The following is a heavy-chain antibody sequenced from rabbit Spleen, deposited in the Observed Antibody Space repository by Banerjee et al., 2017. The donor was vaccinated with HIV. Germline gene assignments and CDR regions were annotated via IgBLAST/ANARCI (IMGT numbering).Heavy chain of an antibody. V-gene: IGHV1S45*01. D-gene: IGHD6-1*01. CDR2: IGAGSGNT. CDR1: GFSFSNKAV. J-gene: IGHJ4*01. Sequence: QEQLVESGGGLVKPEGSLKLSCTASGFSFSNKAVMCWVRQAPGKGLEWIGCIGAGSGNTYYASWAKGRFTISKTSSTTVTLQMTSLTAADTATYFCASAYSDVYFDLWGPGTLVTVS. CDR3: ASAYSDVYFDL.